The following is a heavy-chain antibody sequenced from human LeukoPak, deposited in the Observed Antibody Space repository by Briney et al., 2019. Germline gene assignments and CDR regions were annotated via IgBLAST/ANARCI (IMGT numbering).Heavy chain of an antibody. CDR1: GFTFSSYS. Sequence: PGRSLRLSCAAAGFTFSSYSMNWIRQAPGKGLEWVSSISGSSSYIYYADSVKGRFTISRANAKNSLYLQMNSLRAEDTAVYYCARDQSSVAGTTYNWFDPWGQGTLVTVSS. J-gene: IGHJ5*02. V-gene: IGHV3-21*01. CDR3: ARDQSSVAGTTYNWFDP. CDR2: ISGSSSYI. D-gene: IGHD6-19*01.